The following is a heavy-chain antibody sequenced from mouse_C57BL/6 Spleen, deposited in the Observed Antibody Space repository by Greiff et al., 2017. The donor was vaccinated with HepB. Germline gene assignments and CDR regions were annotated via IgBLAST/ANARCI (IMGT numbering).Heavy chain of an antibody. CDR1: GYTFTSYW. D-gene: IGHD1-1*01. V-gene: IGHV1-55*01. Sequence: QVHVKQPGAELVKPGASVKMSCKASGYTFTSYWITWVKQRPGQGLEWIGDIYPGSGSTNYNEKFKSKATLTVDTSSSTAYMQLSSLTSEDSAVYYCATQGGSGFDYWGQGTTLTVSS. CDR3: ATQGGSGFDY. CDR2: IYPGSGST. J-gene: IGHJ2*01.